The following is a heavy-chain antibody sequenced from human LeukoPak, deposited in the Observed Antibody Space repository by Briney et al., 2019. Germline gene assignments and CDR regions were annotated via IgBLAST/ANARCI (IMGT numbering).Heavy chain of an antibody. CDR3: ARGLKN. CDR2: INHSGST. Sequence: SETLSLTCAVYGGAFSGYYWSWIRQPPGKGLEWIGEINHSGSTNYNPSLKSRVTISVDTSKNQFSLKLSSVTAADTAVYYCARGLKNWGQGTLVTVSS. J-gene: IGHJ4*02. CDR1: GGAFSGYY. V-gene: IGHV4-34*01.